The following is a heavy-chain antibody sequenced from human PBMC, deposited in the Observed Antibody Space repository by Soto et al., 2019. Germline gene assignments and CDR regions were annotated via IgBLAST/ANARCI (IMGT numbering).Heavy chain of an antibody. D-gene: IGHD3-9*01. V-gene: IGHV3-21*01. CDR2: ISSSSSYI. CDR3: AGDLRYDILTGYYPVFDY. CDR1: GFTFSSYS. Sequence: GGSLRLSCAASGFTFSSYSMNWVRQAPGKGLEWVSSISSSSSYIYYADSVKGRFTISRDNAKNSLYLQMNSLRAEDTAVYYCAGDLRYDILTGYYPVFDYWGQGTLVTVSS. J-gene: IGHJ4*02.